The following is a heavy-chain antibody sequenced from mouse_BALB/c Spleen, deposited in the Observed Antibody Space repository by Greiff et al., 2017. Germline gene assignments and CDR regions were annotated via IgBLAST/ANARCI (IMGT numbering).Heavy chain of an antibody. V-gene: IGHV2-2*02. CDR2: IWSGGST. J-gene: IGHJ4*01. CDR1: GFSLTSYG. CDR3: ARSLGWLLYAMDY. D-gene: IGHD2-3*01. Sequence: VKVVESGPGLVQPSQSLSITCTVSGFSLTSYGVHWVRQSPGKGLEWLGVIWSGGSTDYNAAFISRLSISKDNSKSQVFFKMNSLQANDTAIYYCARSLGWLLYAMDYWGQGTSVTVSA.